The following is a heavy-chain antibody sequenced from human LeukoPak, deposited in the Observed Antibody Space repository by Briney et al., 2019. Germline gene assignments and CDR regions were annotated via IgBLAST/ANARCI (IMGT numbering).Heavy chain of an antibody. D-gene: IGHD3-10*01. Sequence: GGSLRLSCAASGFTFSSYGMHWVRQAPGKGLEWVTFIRYDGSNKYYADSVKGRFTISRGSSKNTLYLQMNSLRVEDTALYYCTKGGGSGTKEVIDYWGQGTLVTVSS. J-gene: IGHJ4*02. CDR2: IRYDGSNK. V-gene: IGHV3-30*02. CDR1: GFTFSSYG. CDR3: TKGGGSGTKEVIDY.